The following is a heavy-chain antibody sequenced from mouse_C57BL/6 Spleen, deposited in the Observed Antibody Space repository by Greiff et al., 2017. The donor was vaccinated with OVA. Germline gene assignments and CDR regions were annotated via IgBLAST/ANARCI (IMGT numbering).Heavy chain of an antibody. CDR1: GFTFSDYY. CDR3: AREGYGSSLFDY. J-gene: IGHJ2*01. Sequence: EVQLQESEGGLVQPGSSMKLSCTASGFTFSDYYMAWVRQVPEKGLEWVANINYDGSSTYYLDSLKSRFIISRDNAKNILYLQMSSLKSEDTATYYCAREGYGSSLFDYWGKGTTLTVSS. CDR2: INYDGSST. D-gene: IGHD1-1*01. V-gene: IGHV5-16*01.